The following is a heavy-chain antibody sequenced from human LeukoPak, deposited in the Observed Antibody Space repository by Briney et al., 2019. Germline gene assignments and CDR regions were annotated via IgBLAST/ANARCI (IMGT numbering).Heavy chain of an antibody. V-gene: IGHV3-11*01. Sequence: PGGSLRLSCAASGFTFSDYYMSWIRQAPGKGLEWVSYISSSGSTIYYADSVKGRFTISRDNAKNSLYLQMNSLRAEDTAVYYCARDPDHTAMVHYYYYGMDVWGQGTTVTVSS. CDR3: ARDPDHTAMVHYYYYGMDV. J-gene: IGHJ6*02. CDR2: ISSSGSTI. CDR1: GFTFSDYY. D-gene: IGHD5-18*01.